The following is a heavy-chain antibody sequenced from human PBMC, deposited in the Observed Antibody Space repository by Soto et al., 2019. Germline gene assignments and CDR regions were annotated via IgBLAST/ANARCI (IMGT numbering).Heavy chain of an antibody. Sequence: PSETLSLTCAVYGGSFSGYYWSWIRQPPGKGLEWIGEINHSGSTNYNPSLKSRVTISVDTSKNQFSLELSSATAADTAVYYCASYYDSSGPTFDYWGQGTLVTVSS. CDR3: ASYYDSSGPTFDY. V-gene: IGHV4-34*01. CDR2: INHSGST. J-gene: IGHJ4*02. D-gene: IGHD3-22*01. CDR1: GGSFSGYY.